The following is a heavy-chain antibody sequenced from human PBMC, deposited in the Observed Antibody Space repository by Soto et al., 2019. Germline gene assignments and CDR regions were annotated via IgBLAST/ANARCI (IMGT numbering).Heavy chain of an antibody. J-gene: IGHJ6*02. CDR3: ARDIYYYGSGSYYRRTHYYYYGMDV. CDR1: GGTFSSYA. Sequence: SVKVSCKASGGTFSSYAISWVRQAPGQGLEWMGGIIPIFGTANYAQKFQGRVTITADESTSTAYMELSSLRSEDTAVYYCARDIYYYGSGSYYRRTHYYYYGMDVWGQGTTVTVSS. CDR2: IIPIFGTA. D-gene: IGHD3-10*01. V-gene: IGHV1-69*13.